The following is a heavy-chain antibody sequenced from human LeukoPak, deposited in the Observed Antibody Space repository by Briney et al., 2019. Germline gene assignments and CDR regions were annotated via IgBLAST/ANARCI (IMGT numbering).Heavy chain of an antibody. CDR3: ARDRCSGGSCYSGWTYFDY. CDR1: GFTVSSNY. CDR2: ISSSSSYI. V-gene: IGHV3-21*01. D-gene: IGHD2-15*01. J-gene: IGHJ4*02. Sequence: GGSLRLSCEASGFTVSSNYMSWVRQAPGKGLEWVSSISSSSSYIYYADSVKGRFTISRDNAKNSLYLQMNSLRAEDTAVYYCARDRCSGGSCYSGWTYFDYWGQGTLVTVSS.